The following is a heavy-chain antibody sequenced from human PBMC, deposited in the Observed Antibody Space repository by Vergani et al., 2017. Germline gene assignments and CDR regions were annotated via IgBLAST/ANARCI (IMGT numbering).Heavy chain of an antibody. Sequence: QVQLVQSGAEVKKPGSSVKVSCKASGGTFSSYAISWVRQAPGQGLEWMGGIIPIFGTANYAQKFQGRVTITADESTSTAYMELSSLRSEDTAVYYCARRAEYYYGGNSGAFDIWGQGTMVTGSS. CDR1: GGTFSSYA. J-gene: IGHJ3*02. V-gene: IGHV1-69*01. CDR3: ARRAEYYYGGNSGAFDI. CDR2: IIPIFGTA. D-gene: IGHD4-23*01.